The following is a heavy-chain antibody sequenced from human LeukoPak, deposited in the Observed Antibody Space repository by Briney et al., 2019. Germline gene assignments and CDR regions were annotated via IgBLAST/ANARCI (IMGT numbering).Heavy chain of an antibody. J-gene: IGHJ5*01. Sequence: GGSLRLSCAGSGFSFNRDWMGWVRQAPGKGLEWVGRSRGKPESYTTEYAASVKGRFTILRDDSKNSLYLQMSSLKTEDTAVYYCARDAHGSYDSWGQGALVTVSS. D-gene: IGHD1-26*01. CDR2: SRGKPESYTT. CDR1: GFSFNRDW. V-gene: IGHV3-72*01. CDR3: ARDAHGSYDS.